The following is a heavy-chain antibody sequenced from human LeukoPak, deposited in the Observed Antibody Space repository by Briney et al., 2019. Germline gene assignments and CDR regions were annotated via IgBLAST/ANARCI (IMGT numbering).Heavy chain of an antibody. J-gene: IGHJ4*02. CDR3: AREAITMVRGVKVKYFDY. CDR2: IKQDGSEK. CDR1: GFTFSSYW. D-gene: IGHD3-10*01. Sequence: GGSQRLSCAASGFTFSSYWMSWVRQAPGKGLEWVANIKQDGSEKYYVDSVKGRFTISRDNAKNSLYLQMNSLRAEDTAVYYCAREAITMVRGVKVKYFDYWGQGTLVTVSS. V-gene: IGHV3-7*01.